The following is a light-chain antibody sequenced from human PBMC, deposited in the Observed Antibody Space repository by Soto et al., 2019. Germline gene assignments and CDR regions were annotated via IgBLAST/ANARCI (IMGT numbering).Light chain of an antibody. CDR3: SSYAGSNIAI. V-gene: IGLV2-8*01. CDR1: SSDVGGYNF. J-gene: IGLJ2*01. Sequence: QSALTQPPSASGSPGQSVTISCTGTSSDVGGYNFVSWYQQHPGKAPKLMIYEVSERPSGVPDRFSGSKSGNTASLTVSGLQAEDEADYYCSSYAGSNIAIFGGGTKLTVL. CDR2: EVS.